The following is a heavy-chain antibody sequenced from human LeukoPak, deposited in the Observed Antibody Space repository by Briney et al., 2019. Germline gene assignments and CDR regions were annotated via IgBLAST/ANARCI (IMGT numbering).Heavy chain of an antibody. D-gene: IGHD2-2*02. CDR3: AKTHPPVVVPAAIGRAFDY. CDR2: IRYDGSNK. V-gene: IGHV3-30*02. CDR1: GFTFSSYG. Sequence: GGSLRLSCAASGFTFSSYGMHWVRQAPGKGLEWVAFIRYDGSNKYYADSVKGRFTISRDNSKNTLYLQMNSLRAEDTAVYYCAKTHPPVVVPAAIGRAFDYWGQGTLVTVSS. J-gene: IGHJ4*02.